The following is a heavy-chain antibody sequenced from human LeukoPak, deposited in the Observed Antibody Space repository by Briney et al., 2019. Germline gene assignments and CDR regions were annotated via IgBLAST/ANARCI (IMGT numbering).Heavy chain of an antibody. Sequence: PSGTLSLTCAVSGGSISSNNWWSWVRQPPGKGLEWIGYIYYSGSTNYNPSLKSRVTISVDTSKNQFSLKLSSVTAADTAVYYCARDEGLGIGYWGQGTLVTVSS. J-gene: IGHJ4*02. CDR3: ARDEGLGIGY. D-gene: IGHD7-27*01. CDR2: IYYSGST. V-gene: IGHV4-4*02. CDR1: GGSISSNNW.